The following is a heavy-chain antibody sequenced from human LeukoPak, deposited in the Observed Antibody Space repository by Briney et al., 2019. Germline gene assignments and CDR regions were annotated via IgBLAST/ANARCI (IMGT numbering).Heavy chain of an antibody. CDR3: ARDTIVAGTGFDY. Sequence: GSLRLSCAASGFTFSSYGMHWVRQAPGKGLEWVAVIWYDGSNKYYADSVKGRFTISRDNSKNTLYLQMNSLRAEDTAVYYCARDTIVAGTGFDYWGQGTLVTVSS. D-gene: IGHD6-19*01. CDR2: IWYDGSNK. J-gene: IGHJ4*02. CDR1: GFTFSSYG. V-gene: IGHV3-33*01.